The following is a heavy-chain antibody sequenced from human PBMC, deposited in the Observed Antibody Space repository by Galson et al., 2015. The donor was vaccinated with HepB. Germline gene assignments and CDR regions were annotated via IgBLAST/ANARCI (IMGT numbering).Heavy chain of an antibody. CDR1: GFTFRSHA. Sequence: SLRLSCAGSGFTFRSHAMTWVRQVPGEGPEWLSVISGSGGDTYYADSVRGRFTVSRDNSKNTVYLEMRSLTVEDTAVYYCAKGVLLWFGELDYWGQGIMVTVSS. CDR2: ISGSGGDT. D-gene: IGHD3-10*01. V-gene: IGHV3-23*01. CDR3: AKGVLLWFGELDY. J-gene: IGHJ4*02.